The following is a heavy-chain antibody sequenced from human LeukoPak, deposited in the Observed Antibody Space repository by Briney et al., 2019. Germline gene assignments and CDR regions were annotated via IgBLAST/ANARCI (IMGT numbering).Heavy chain of an antibody. CDR2: INSDGSST. CDR1: GFSVSGNW. V-gene: IGHV3-74*01. CDR3: ARGSGAYGDFDY. J-gene: IGHJ4*02. Sequence: GGSLRLSCAASGFSVSGNWMHWVRQAPGKGLVWVSRINSDGSSTNYADSVRGRFTISRDNAKNTVYQQVNSLRVEDTAVYYCARGSGAYGDFDYWGQGTLVTVSS. D-gene: IGHD6-19*01.